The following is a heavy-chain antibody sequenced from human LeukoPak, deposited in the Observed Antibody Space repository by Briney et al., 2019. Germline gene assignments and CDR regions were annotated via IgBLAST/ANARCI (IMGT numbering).Heavy chain of an antibody. CDR3: ATDLSPPVELGQGY. V-gene: IGHV4-4*07. CDR2: IYTSGST. CDR1: GGSISSYY. Sequence: ASETLSLTCTVSGGSISSYYWSWIRQPAGKGLEWIGRIYTSGSTNYNPSLKSRVTMSVDTSKNQFSLKLSSVTAADTAVYYCATDLSPPVELGQGYWGQGTLVTVSS. D-gene: IGHD2/OR15-2a*01. J-gene: IGHJ4*02.